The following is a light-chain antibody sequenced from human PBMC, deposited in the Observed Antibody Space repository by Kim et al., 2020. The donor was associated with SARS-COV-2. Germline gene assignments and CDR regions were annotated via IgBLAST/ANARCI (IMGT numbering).Light chain of an antibody. CDR1: RSNIGSNT. J-gene: IGLJ1*01. Sequence: GQRVTIACSGSRSNIGSNTVTWYQQRQRTAPKLLIYSNNQRPSGVPDRFSGSKSGTSASLAISGLQSEDETDYYCAAWDDSLNGYVFGTGTKVTVL. V-gene: IGLV1-44*01. CDR3: AAWDDSLNGYV. CDR2: SNN.